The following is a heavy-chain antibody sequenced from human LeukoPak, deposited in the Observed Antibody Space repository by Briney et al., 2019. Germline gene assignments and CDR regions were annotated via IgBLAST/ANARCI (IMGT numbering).Heavy chain of an antibody. D-gene: IGHD1-26*01. CDR3: ALLVGASGVDAFDI. J-gene: IGHJ3*02. CDR1: GGTFSSYA. V-gene: IGHV1-69*05. Sequence: SVKVSCKASGGTFSSYAISWVRQAPGQGLEWMGGIIPIFGTANYAQKFQGRVTITTDESTSTAYMGLSSLRSEDTAVYYCALLVGASGVDAFDIWGQGTMVTVSS. CDR2: IIPIFGTA.